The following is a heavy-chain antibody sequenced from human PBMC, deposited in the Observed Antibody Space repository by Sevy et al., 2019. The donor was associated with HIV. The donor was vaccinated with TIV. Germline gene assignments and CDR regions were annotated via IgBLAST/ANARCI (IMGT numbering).Heavy chain of an antibody. J-gene: IGHJ5*02. CDR2: INPNSGGT. V-gene: IGHV1-2*04. CDR1: GYTFTGYY. Sequence: ASVKVSCKASGYTFTGYYMHWVRQAPGQGLEWMGRINPNSGGTNYAQKFQGWVTMTRDTSISTAYMELSRLISDDTAVYYCARASRNMYSSGWYVGEWFDPWGQGTLVTVSS. D-gene: IGHD6-13*01. CDR3: ARASRNMYSSGWYVGEWFDP.